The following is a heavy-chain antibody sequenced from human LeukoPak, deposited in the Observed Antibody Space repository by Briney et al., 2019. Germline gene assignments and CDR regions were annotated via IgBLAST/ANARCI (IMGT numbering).Heavy chain of an antibody. CDR1: GDSISSNYW. CDR2: IHHSGST. V-gene: IGHV4-4*02. J-gene: IGHJ4*02. Sequence: SGTLSLTCAVSGDSISSNYWWTWVRQPPGKGLEWIGEIHHSGSTNYSPSLKSRVTISVDNSRNQFSLGLSSVSAADTAVYYCATRKLGNDYWGQGTLVTVSS. D-gene: IGHD7-27*01. CDR3: ATRKLGNDY.